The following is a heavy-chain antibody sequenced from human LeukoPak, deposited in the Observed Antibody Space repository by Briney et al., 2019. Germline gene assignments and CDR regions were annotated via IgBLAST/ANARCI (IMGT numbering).Heavy chain of an antibody. CDR3: ARGHYCSSTSCSPQGPPYGMDV. J-gene: IGHJ6*02. D-gene: IGHD2-2*01. Sequence: GGSLRLSCAASGFTVSSNYMSWVRQAPGKGLEWVSVIYSGGSTYYADSVKGRFTISRHNSKNTLYLQMNSLRAEDTAVYYCARGHYCSSTSCSPQGPPYGMDVWGQGTTVTVPS. CDR1: GFTVSSNY. CDR2: IYSGGST. V-gene: IGHV3-53*04.